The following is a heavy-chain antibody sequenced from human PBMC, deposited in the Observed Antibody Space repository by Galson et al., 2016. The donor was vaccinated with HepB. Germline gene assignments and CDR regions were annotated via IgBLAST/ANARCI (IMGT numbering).Heavy chain of an antibody. CDR1: GGSFSGYY. V-gene: IGHV4-34*01. CDR3: ARPLTDSSAYYDYYYYGMDV. Sequence: SETLSLTCGVYGGSFSGYYWSWIRQPPGKGLEWIGEINHFGSTNYNPSLKSRITLAVYTSKNQFSLKLSSVTAADTAMYYCARPLTDSSAYYDYYYYGMDVWGQGTTVTVSS. J-gene: IGHJ6*02. CDR2: INHFGST. D-gene: IGHD3-22*01.